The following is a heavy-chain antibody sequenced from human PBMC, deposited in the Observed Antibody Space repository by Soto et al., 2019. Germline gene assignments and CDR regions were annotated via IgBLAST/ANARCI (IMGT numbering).Heavy chain of an antibody. D-gene: IGHD3-16*02. V-gene: IGHV4-59*01. J-gene: IGHJ3*02. CDR2: IYYSGST. CDR3: ARPRWGSYRDAFDI. Sequence: SETLSLTCTVSGGSISSYYWSWIRQPPGKGLEWIGYIYYSGSTNYNPSLKSRVTISVDTSKNQFSLKLSSVTAADTAVYYCARPRWGSYRDAFDIWGQGTMVTVSS. CDR1: GGSISSYY.